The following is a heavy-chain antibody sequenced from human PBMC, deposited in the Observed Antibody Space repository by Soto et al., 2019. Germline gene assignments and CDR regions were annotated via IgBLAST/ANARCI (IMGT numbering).Heavy chain of an antibody. J-gene: IGHJ3*02. D-gene: IGHD3-22*01. Sequence: PGGSLRLSCAASGFTFSSYGMHWVRQAPGKGLEWVAVISYDGSNKYYADSVKGRFTISRDNSKNTLYLQMNSLRAEDTAVYYCAKGPEGLDAFDIWGQGTMVTV. CDR1: GFTFSSYG. CDR3: AKGPEGLDAFDI. CDR2: ISYDGSNK. V-gene: IGHV3-30*18.